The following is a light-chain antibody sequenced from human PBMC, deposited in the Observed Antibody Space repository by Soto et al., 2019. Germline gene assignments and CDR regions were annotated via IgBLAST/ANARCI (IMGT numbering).Light chain of an antibody. CDR2: DAS. CDR3: QQYNSYSQT. Sequence: EIVMTQSPATLSVSPGERATLSCGASQSVSSNLAWYQHKPGQAPRLLIYDASNRATGVPARFSGSGSGTDFTLTISSLQPDDFATYYCQQYNSYSQTFGQGTKVDIK. CDR1: QSVSSN. V-gene: IGKV3D-15*01. J-gene: IGKJ1*01.